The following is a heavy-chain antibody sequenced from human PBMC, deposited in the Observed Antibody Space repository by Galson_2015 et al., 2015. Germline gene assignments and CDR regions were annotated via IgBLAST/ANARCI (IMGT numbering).Heavy chain of an antibody. CDR3: ARGSAHGSGSYPVLYFYYGMNV. CDR2: IYSGGTT. Sequence: SLRLSCAASGFTVSTNYLSWVRQAPGKGLEWVSLIYSGGTTYCEDSVRGRFTISRDSSKNTLYLQMNSLRAEDTAVYYCARGSAHGSGSYPVLYFYYGMNVWGQGTTVTVS. J-gene: IGHJ6*02. D-gene: IGHD3-10*01. V-gene: IGHV3-53*01. CDR1: GFTVSTNY.